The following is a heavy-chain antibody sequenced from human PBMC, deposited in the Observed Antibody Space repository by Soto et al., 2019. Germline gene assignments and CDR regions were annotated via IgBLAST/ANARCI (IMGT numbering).Heavy chain of an antibody. CDR1: GGSICSPSHY. J-gene: IGHJ4*02. D-gene: IGHD3-10*01. V-gene: IGHV4-39*06. CDR2: IYYSGST. CDR3: ERSFMVQVDFFDY. Sequence: PSETLSQTYTVSGGSICSPSHYWGWIRQSPGKGLEWIGNIYYSGSTYYSPSLKSRVTMSIDTAKNQFTLKLSSVTAADTGVYFCERSFMVQVDFFDYWGQGNLVTGSS.